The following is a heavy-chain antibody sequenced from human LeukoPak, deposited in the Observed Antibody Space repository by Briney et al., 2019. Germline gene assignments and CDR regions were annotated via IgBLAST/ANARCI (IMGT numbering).Heavy chain of an antibody. D-gene: IGHD3-22*01. CDR3: AKDTYYYDSSVQILFDY. Sequence: PGGSLRLSCAASGFTLSAYTMNWVRQAPGKGLEWVSYIDISSTTKYYADSVKGRFTISRDNSKNTLYLQMNSLRAEDTAVYYCAKDTYYYDSSVQILFDYWGQGTLVTVSS. V-gene: IGHV3-48*01. J-gene: IGHJ4*02. CDR1: GFTLSAYT. CDR2: IDISSTTK.